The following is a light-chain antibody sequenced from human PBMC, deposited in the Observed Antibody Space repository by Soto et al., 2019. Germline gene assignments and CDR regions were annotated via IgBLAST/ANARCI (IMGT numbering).Light chain of an antibody. CDR1: QSVDSH. V-gene: IGKV3-20*01. Sequence: VVLTQSPGTLSLSPGERAILSCRSSQSVDSHLAWYQQKPGQAPRLLIYGASSRATGIPDRFSGSGSGTDFTLTISRLEPEDFAVYYCQQYGSSPSITFGQGTRLEI. J-gene: IGKJ5*01. CDR3: QQYGSSPSIT. CDR2: GAS.